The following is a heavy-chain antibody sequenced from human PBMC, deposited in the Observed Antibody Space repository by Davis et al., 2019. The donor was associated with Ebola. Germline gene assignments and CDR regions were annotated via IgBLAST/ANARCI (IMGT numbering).Heavy chain of an antibody. CDR2: IIPMFRTE. Sequence: AASVKVSCKASGGTFSSYAISWVRQAPGQGLEWMGGIIPMFRTEKYAQKFQGRVTITADESTSTVYMELSSLRSEDTAVYYCTIGGTTGGFDYWGQGTLVTVSS. D-gene: IGHD3-16*01. V-gene: IGHV1-69*13. CDR3: TIGGTTGGFDY. J-gene: IGHJ4*02. CDR1: GGTFSSYA.